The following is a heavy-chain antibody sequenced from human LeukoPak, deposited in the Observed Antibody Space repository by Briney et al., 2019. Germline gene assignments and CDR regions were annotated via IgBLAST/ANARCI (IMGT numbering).Heavy chain of an antibody. CDR3: AYTNNLKY. J-gene: IGHJ4*02. CDR1: GFTFSSYG. Sequence: PGGSLRLSCAASGFTFSSYGMHWVRQAPGKGLEWVANIKHDGSEKYYVDSVQGRFTISREDGKNSLSLQMNSVRAEDTAVYYCAYTNNLKYWGQGTLVVVSS. V-gene: IGHV3-7*01. CDR2: IKHDGSEK. D-gene: IGHD3-16*01.